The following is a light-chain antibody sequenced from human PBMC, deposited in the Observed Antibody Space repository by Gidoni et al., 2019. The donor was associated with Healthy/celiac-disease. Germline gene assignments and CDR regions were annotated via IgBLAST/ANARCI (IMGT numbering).Light chain of an antibody. J-gene: IGKJ2*01. CDR1: QSISSW. CDR3: QQYNSYLLT. CDR2: DAS. V-gene: IGKV1-5*01. Sequence: DIQMTQSPSTLSASVGDRVTITCRASQSISSWLAWYQQKPGKAPKLLIYDASSLESGVPSRFSGSGSGTEFTLTISSLQPDDFATYYCQQYNSYLLTFXQXTKLEIK.